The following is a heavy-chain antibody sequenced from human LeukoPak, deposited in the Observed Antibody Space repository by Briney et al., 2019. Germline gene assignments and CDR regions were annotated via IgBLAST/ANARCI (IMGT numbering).Heavy chain of an antibody. V-gene: IGHV4-34*01. CDR3: ARAQWLGPPDY. CDR2: INHSGST. D-gene: IGHD6-19*01. CDR1: GGSFSGYY. J-gene: IGHJ4*01. Sequence: PSETLSLTCAVYGGSFSGYYWSWIRQPPGKGLEWIGEINHSGSTNYNPSLKSRVTISVDTSKNQFSLKLSSATAADTAVYYCARAQWLGPPDYWGHGTLVTVSS.